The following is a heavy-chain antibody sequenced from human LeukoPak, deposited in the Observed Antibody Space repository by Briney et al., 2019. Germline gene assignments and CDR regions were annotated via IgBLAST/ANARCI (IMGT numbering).Heavy chain of an antibody. CDR1: GFTFSSYA. J-gene: IGHJ3*02. Sequence: GGSLRLSCAASGFTFSSYAMSWVRQARGKGLEWVSAISGSGGSTYYADSVKGRFTISRDNSKNTLYLQMNSLRAEDTAVYYCAKDAGAVAGTVDAFDIWGQGTMVTVSS. V-gene: IGHV3-23*01. CDR3: AKDAGAVAGTVDAFDI. D-gene: IGHD6-19*01. CDR2: ISGSGGST.